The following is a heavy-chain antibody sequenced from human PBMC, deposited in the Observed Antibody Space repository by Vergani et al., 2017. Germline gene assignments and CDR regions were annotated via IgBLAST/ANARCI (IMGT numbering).Heavy chain of an antibody. CDR2: IIPILGIA. CDR1: GGTFSSYT. CDR3: ASSWREFTPYYYYYMDV. Sequence: QVQLVQSGAEVKKPGSSVKVSCKASGGTFSSYTISWVRQAPGQGLEWMGRIIPILGIANYAQKFQGRVTITADKSTSTAYMELSSLRSEDTAVYYCASSWREFTPYYYYYMDVWGKGTTVTVSS. V-gene: IGHV1-69*02. D-gene: IGHD5-12*01. J-gene: IGHJ6*03.